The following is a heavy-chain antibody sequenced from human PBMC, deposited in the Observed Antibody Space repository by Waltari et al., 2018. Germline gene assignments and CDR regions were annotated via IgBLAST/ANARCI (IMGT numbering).Heavy chain of an antibody. CDR1: GFPFSSYW. CDR3: ARDKDYGGNSPLGY. V-gene: IGHV3-74*01. D-gene: IGHD4-17*01. Sequence: EVQLVESGGGLVQPGGSLRLSCAASGFPFSSYWMHWVRQAPGKGRGWVSRINSAGSSTTYADFVKGRFTISRDNAKNTLYLQMNTLRAEDTAVHYCARDKDYGGNSPLGYWGQGTLVTVSS. CDR2: INSAGSST. J-gene: IGHJ4*02.